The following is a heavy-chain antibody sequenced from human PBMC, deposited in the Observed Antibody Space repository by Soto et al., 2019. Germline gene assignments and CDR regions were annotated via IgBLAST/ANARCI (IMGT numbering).Heavy chain of an antibody. J-gene: IGHJ5*02. Sequence: QVQLVECGGGVVQPGRSLRLSCAASGFTFSSYGMHWVRQAPGKGLEWVAVISYDGSNKYYADSVKGRFTISRDNSKNTLYLQMNSLRAEDTAVYYCAKGGTAAGSPWGQGTLVTVSS. CDR2: ISYDGSNK. CDR1: GFTFSSYG. CDR3: AKGGTAAGSP. D-gene: IGHD6-13*01. V-gene: IGHV3-30*18.